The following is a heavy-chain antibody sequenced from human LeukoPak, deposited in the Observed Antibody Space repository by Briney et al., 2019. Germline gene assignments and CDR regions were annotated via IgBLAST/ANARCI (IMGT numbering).Heavy chain of an antibody. Sequence: NPSETLSLTCSVSGSSISRHYWTRIRQPPGKGLEWIGYTHFSGSTNYNPSLKSRATTSLDRAKNQISLTLTSVSAADTAVYFCARAKAAGSYDFWGQGTLVTVSS. J-gene: IGHJ4*02. V-gene: IGHV4-59*11. CDR1: GSSISRHY. CDR3: ARAKAAGSYDF. D-gene: IGHD6-13*01. CDR2: THFSGST.